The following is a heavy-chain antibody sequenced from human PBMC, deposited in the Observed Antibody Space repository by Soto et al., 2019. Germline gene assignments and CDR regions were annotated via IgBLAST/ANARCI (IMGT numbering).Heavy chain of an antibody. V-gene: IGHV1-8*01. J-gene: IGHJ5*02. CDR2: MNPKSGDA. D-gene: IGHD2-8*02. Sequence: QVQLVQSGAEVKKPGASVKVSCRASGYTFTSNDVYWLRQAPGQGPEWLGWMNPKSGDAGYAQKFQDGLIMTRNISITTAYMELTRLTSEDTAVYYCARGRPGGGVKRSWFDPWGQGTRVTVSS. CDR1: GYTFTSND. CDR3: ARGRPGGGVKRSWFDP.